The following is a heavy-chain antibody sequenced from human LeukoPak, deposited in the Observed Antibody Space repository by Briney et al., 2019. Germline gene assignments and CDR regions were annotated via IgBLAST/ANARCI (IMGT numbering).Heavy chain of an antibody. J-gene: IGHJ4*02. CDR1: GFTFGSYW. V-gene: IGHV3-74*01. Sequence: HPGGSLRLSCAVSGFTFGSYWMHWVRQAPGKGLVWVSRIDRDGSRINYADSVKGRFTISRDNGKNTLFLQMNSPRAEDAAVYYCVRGNDYGGPHYWGQGTLVTVSS. CDR2: IDRDGSRI. D-gene: IGHD4-23*01. CDR3: VRGNDYGGPHY.